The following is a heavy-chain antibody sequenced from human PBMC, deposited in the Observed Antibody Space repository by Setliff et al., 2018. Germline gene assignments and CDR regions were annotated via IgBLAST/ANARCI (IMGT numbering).Heavy chain of an antibody. V-gene: IGHV4-30-4*08. CDR2: IYSSGST. CDR3: ARESRYYYDNLGTLDY. D-gene: IGHD3-22*01. Sequence: SETLSLTCTVSGGSISSGDYYWSWIRQPPGKGLEWIGYIYSSGSTYYNPSLRSRVSISVDTSKNQFSLKLSSVTAADTAVYYCARESRYYYDNLGTLDYWGQGTLVTVSS. CDR1: GGSISSGDYY. J-gene: IGHJ4*02.